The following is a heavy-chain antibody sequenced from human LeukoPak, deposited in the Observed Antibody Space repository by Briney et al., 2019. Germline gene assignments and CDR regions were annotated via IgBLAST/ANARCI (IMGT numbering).Heavy chain of an antibody. V-gene: IGHV4-61*02. D-gene: IGHD2-8*01. Sequence: PSETLSLTCTVSGGSISSGRYYWSWIRQPAGKGLEWIGRIYTSGSTNYNPSLKSRVTISLDTSKNQFSLKLSSVTAADTAVYYCARDKGGYCTNGVCYLRDYWGQGTLVTVSS. CDR1: GGSISSGRYY. CDR2: IYTSGST. J-gene: IGHJ4*02. CDR3: ARDKGGYCTNGVCYLRDY.